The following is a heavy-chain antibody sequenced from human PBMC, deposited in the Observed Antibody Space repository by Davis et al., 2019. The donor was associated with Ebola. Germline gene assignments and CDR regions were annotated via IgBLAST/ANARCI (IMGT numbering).Heavy chain of an antibody. J-gene: IGHJ4*02. V-gene: IGHV4-34*01. D-gene: IGHD6-13*01. CDR2: INHSGST. CDR1: GGSFSGYY. CDR3: ARLTYSSSWYDLDY. Sequence: MPGGSLRLSCAVYGGSFSGYYWSWIRQPPGEGLEWIGEINHSGSTNYNPSLKSRVTISVDTSKNQFSLKLSSVTAADTAVYYCARLTYSSSWYDLDYWGQGTLVTVSS.